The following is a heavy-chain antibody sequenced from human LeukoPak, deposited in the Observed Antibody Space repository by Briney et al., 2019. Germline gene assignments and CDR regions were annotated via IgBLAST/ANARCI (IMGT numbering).Heavy chain of an antibody. CDR2: IIPIFGTA. CDR3: ARGAGLCSGGSCYDYYYGMDV. V-gene: IGHV1-69*13. CDR1: GGTFTSYA. Sequence: SVKVSCKASGGTFTSYAISWVRQAPGQGREWRGGIIPIFGTANYAQKFQGRVTITADESTSTAYMELSSLRSEDTAVYYCARGAGLCSGGSCYDYYYGMDVWGKGTTVTVSS. J-gene: IGHJ6*04. D-gene: IGHD2-15*01.